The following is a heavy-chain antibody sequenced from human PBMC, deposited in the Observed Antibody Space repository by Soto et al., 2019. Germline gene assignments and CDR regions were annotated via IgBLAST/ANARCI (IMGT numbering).Heavy chain of an antibody. V-gene: IGHV3-23*01. CDR1: GFTFSSYA. D-gene: IGHD3-22*01. J-gene: IGHJ5*02. CDR2: ISGSGGST. Sequence: GGSLRLSCAASGFTFSSYAMSWVRQAPGKGLEWVSAISGSGGSTYYADSVKGRFTISRDNSKNTLYLQMNSLRAEDTAVYYCAKDRRGTYYYDSSGSPEFDPWGQGTLVTVSS. CDR3: AKDRRGTYYYDSSGSPEFDP.